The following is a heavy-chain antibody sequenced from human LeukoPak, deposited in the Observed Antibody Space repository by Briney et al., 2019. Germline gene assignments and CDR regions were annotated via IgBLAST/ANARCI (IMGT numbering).Heavy chain of an antibody. D-gene: IGHD3-9*01. CDR3: ARDVGTTGWHTFDY. Sequence: SQTLSLTCAISGDSVSSNNGAWNWIRQSPSRGLEWLGRTYYKSKWYNDYAGSLISRITISPDTSKNQFSLQLYSVTPEDTAVYYCARDVGTTGWHTFDYWGQGTLVTVSS. CDR1: GDSVSSNNGA. V-gene: IGHV6-1*01. J-gene: IGHJ4*02. CDR2: TYYKSKWYN.